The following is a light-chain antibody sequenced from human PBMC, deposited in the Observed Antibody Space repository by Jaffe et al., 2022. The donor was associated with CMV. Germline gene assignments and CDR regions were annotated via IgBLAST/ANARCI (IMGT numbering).Light chain of an antibody. CDR3: QQSYLTPLT. V-gene: IGKV1-39*01. CDR2: AAS. Sequence: DIQMTQSPSSLSASVGDRVTLTCRTSQSISTYLNWYQQKPGKVPKLLIYAASSLQSGVPSRFSGSGSGTDFTLTISSLQPEDFATYYCQQSYLTPLTFGGGTKVEIK. CDR1: QSISTY. J-gene: IGKJ4*01.